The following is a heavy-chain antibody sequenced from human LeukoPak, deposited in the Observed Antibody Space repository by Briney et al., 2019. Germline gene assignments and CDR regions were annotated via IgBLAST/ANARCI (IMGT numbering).Heavy chain of an antibody. Sequence: ASVKVSCKASGYTFSGYAIHWVRQAPRQRFEWMGWINAGNGHTKYSQNFQGRVTITRDSSANIVYMDVSSLRSEDTAVYYCARVDTNTLDYWGQGTLVTVSS. CDR1: GYTFSGYA. J-gene: IGHJ4*02. V-gene: IGHV1-3*01. CDR3: ARVDTNTLDY. D-gene: IGHD3/OR15-3a*01. CDR2: INAGNGHT.